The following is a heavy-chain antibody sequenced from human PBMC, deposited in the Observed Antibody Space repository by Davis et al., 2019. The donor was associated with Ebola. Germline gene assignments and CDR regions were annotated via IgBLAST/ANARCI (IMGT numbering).Heavy chain of an antibody. D-gene: IGHD3-3*01. CDR2: IGLYNRKI. V-gene: IGHV1-18*01. CDR1: GYTFVSYG. CDR3: ARDGYHYGVRLELGT. Sequence: ASVKVSCKASGYTFVSYGINWVRQAPGQGLEWMARIGLYNRKINYAQKFQDRVTLTTDTSTNTAYMELRSLTSDDTAVYFCARDGYHYGVRLELGTWGQGTLVTVSS. J-gene: IGHJ4*02.